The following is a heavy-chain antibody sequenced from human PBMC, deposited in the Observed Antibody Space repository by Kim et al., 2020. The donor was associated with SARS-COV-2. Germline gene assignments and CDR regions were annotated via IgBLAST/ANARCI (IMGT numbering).Heavy chain of an antibody. D-gene: IGHD1-26*01. J-gene: IGHJ6*02. CDR1: GYTFTSYA. CDR3: ARYGSGSSGFYYYYGMDV. CDR2: INAGNGNT. V-gene: IGHV1-3*01. Sequence: ASVKVSCKASGYTFTSYAMHWVRQAPGQRLEWMGWINAGNGNTKYSQKFQGRVTITRDTSASTAYMELSSLRSEDTAVYYCARYGSGSSGFYYYYGMDVWGQGTTVTISS.